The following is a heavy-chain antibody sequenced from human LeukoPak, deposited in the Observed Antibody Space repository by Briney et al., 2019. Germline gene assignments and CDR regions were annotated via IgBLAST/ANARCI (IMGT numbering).Heavy chain of an antibody. CDR1: GGSINSPNSY. Sequence: PSETLSLTCTVSGGSINSPNSYWGWIRQPPGKGLEWIGSIFHDGTTYYSPSLKSRVTVSVDTSPNQFSLSLMSMTAADTAVYYCARRVVAGTTVDFWGQGNLVTVSS. CDR3: ARRVVAGTTVDF. J-gene: IGHJ4*02. V-gene: IGHV4-39*01. CDR2: IFHDGTT. D-gene: IGHD1-1*01.